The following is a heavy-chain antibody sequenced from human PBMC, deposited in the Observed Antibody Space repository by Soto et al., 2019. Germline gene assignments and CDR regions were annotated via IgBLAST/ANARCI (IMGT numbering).Heavy chain of an antibody. V-gene: IGHV3-7*01. D-gene: IGHD2-15*01. J-gene: IGHJ4*02. Sequence: GGSLRLSCAASGFTFSSSWMSWVRQAPGKGLEGVANIKQDGSEKYYVDSVKGRFTISRDNAKNSLYLQMNSLRAEDTAVYYCARDGYCSGGNCYRDYWGQGA. CDR1: GFTFSSSW. CDR2: IKQDGSEK. CDR3: ARDGYCSGGNCYRDY.